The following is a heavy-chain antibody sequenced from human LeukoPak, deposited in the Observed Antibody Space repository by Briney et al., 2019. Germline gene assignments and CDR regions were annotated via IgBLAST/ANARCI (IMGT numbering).Heavy chain of an antibody. Sequence: GGSLRLSCSASGTTMRRSWMHWVRQAPAKGLVWVSRISNDGSRTSYADSVKGRFTISRDNAKNTLYLQMNSLRAEDTAMYYCTRSDYGDYWGQGTLVTVSS. CDR2: ISNDGSRT. CDR1: GTTMRRSW. CDR3: TRSDYGDY. J-gene: IGHJ4*02. V-gene: IGHV3-74*01.